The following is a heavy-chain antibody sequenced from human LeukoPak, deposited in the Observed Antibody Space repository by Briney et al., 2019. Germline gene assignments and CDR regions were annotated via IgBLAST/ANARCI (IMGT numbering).Heavy chain of an antibody. Sequence: GGSLRLSCAASGFTFSSYGMHWVRQAPGKGLEWVAVISYDGSNKYYADSVKGRFTISRDNSKNTLYLQMNSLRAEDTAVYYCATGQWELLGGFDYWGQGTLVTASS. J-gene: IGHJ4*02. V-gene: IGHV3-30*03. CDR3: ATGQWELLGGFDY. CDR1: GFTFSSYG. CDR2: ISYDGSNK. D-gene: IGHD1-26*01.